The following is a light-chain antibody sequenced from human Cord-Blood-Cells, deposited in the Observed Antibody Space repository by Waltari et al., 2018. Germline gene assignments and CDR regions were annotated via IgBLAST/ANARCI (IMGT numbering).Light chain of an antibody. Sequence: AIQLPQSPSSLSASVGDRVTITCRASQGISSALAWYQQKPGKAPKLLIYDASSLESGVPSRFSRSGAGTDFTLTISSLQPEDFATYYCQQVNSYPLLTFGGGTKVEIK. CDR3: QQVNSYPLLT. CDR2: DAS. CDR1: QGISSA. J-gene: IGKJ4*01. V-gene: IGKV1-13*02.